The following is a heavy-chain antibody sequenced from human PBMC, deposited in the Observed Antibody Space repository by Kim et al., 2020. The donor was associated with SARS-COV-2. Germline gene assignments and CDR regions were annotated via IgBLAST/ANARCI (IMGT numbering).Heavy chain of an antibody. J-gene: IGHJ4*02. V-gene: IGHV3-7*01. CDR3: ARLGRGWYIFFDY. D-gene: IGHD6-19*01. Sequence: YVDSVKGRFTISRDNAKNSLYLQMNSLRAEDTDVYYCARLGRGWYIFFDYWGQGTLVTVSS.